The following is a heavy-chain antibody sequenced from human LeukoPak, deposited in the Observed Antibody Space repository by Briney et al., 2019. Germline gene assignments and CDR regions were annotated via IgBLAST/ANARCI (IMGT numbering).Heavy chain of an antibody. V-gene: IGHV3-74*01. Sequence: GGSLRLSCAASGFTFSSYLLHWVRQAPGKGLVWFSRINPDGSSTSCADSAKGRFTISRDNAKNTLYLQLNSLRADDTAVYYCARAGSYRFDYWGQGTVVTVSS. D-gene: IGHD3-16*02. CDR1: GFTFSSYL. CDR2: INPDGSST. J-gene: IGHJ4*02. CDR3: ARAGSYRFDY.